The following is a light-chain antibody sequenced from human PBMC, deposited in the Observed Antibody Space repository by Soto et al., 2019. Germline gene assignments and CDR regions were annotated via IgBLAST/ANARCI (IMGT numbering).Light chain of an antibody. CDR2: GAS. J-gene: IGKJ1*01. V-gene: IGKV3-15*01. CDR1: QSVSSN. Sequence: VMTQSPATLSVSPGERATLSCRASQSVSSNLAWYQQKPGQAPRLLIYGASTRATGIPARFSGSGSGTEFTLTISSLQSEDFAVYYWEQYNNWPETFGKGTKVDIK. CDR3: EQYNNWPET.